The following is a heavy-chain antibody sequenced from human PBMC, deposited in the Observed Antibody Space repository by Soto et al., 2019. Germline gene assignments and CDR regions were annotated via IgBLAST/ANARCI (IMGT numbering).Heavy chain of an antibody. CDR3: AKALLAFIRGGSSPEGDAFDI. Sequence: GGSLRLSCAASGFTFSSYAMSWVRQAPGKGLEWVSAISGSGGSTYYADSVKGRFTISRDNSKNTLYLQMNSLRAEDTAVYYCAKALLAFIRGGSSPEGDAFDIWGQGTMVTVSS. CDR1: GFTFSSYA. J-gene: IGHJ3*02. D-gene: IGHD2-15*01. CDR2: ISGSGGST. V-gene: IGHV3-23*01.